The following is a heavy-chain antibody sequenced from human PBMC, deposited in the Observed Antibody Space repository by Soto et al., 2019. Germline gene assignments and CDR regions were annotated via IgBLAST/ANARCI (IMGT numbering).Heavy chain of an antibody. D-gene: IGHD3-3*01. V-gene: IGHV1-3*01. CDR1: GYTFTSYA. CDR2: INAGNGNT. Sequence: ASVKVSCKASGYTFTSYAMHWVRQAPGQRLEWMGWINAGNGNTKYSQKFQGRVTITRDTSASTAYMELSSLRSGDTAVYYCARGNGLYDFWSGYYYNYYMDVWGKGTTVTVSS. J-gene: IGHJ6*03. CDR3: ARGNGLYDFWSGYYYNYYMDV.